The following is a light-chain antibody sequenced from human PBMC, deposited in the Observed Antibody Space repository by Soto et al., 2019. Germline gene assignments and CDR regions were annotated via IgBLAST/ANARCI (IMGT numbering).Light chain of an antibody. CDR2: AAS. Sequence: DIQMTQSPSSLSASVGDRVTITCRASQGISNYLAWYQQKPGKVPKLLIYAASTLLSGVPSRFSGSGSGTAVTLTISSLQPEDVATYYCKKYNSAPFTFGPGTKVDIK. CDR3: KKYNSAPFT. J-gene: IGKJ3*01. V-gene: IGKV1-27*01. CDR1: QGISNY.